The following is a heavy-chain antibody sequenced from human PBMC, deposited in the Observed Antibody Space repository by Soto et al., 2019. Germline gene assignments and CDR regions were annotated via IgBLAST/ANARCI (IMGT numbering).Heavy chain of an antibody. V-gene: IGHV1-2*04. CDR1: GYTFTGYY. Sequence: ASVKVSCKASGYTFTGYYMHWVRPAPGQGLEWMGWINPNSGGTNYAQKFQGWVTMTRDTSISTAYMELSRLRSDDTAVYFCARVGRSLAGMDFWGQGTTVTVSS. CDR3: ARVGRSLAGMDF. CDR2: INPNSGGT. J-gene: IGHJ6*02.